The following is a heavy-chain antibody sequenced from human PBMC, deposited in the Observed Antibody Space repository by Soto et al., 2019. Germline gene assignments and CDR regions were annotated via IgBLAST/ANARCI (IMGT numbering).Heavy chain of an antibody. CDR1: GFTFSKYA. Sequence: VGSLRLSCAASGFTFSKYAMHWVRQARGTGLEWVAVISNDGSNPYYADSVKGRFTISRDNSKNTLYLQMNSLREEDTAVYYCARTGYDRSGYFVEYYFDYWGQGTLVTVSS. CDR2: ISNDGSNP. CDR3: ARTGYDRSGYFVEYYFDY. D-gene: IGHD3-22*01. V-gene: IGHV3-30-3*01. J-gene: IGHJ4*02.